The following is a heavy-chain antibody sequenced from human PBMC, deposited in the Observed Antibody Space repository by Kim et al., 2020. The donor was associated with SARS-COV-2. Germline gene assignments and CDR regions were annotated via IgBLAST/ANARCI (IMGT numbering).Heavy chain of an antibody. V-gene: IGHV1-18*01. J-gene: IGHJ4*02. CDR3: ARDLPGERYYYGSGSSQAYFDY. Sequence: ASVKVSCKASGYTFTSYGISWVRQAPGQGLEWMGWISAYNGNTNYAQKLQGRVTMTTDTSTSTAYMELRSLRSDDTAVYYCARDLPGERYYYGSGSSQAYFDYWGQGTLVTVSS. CDR1: GYTFTSYG. CDR2: ISAYNGNT. D-gene: IGHD3-10*01.